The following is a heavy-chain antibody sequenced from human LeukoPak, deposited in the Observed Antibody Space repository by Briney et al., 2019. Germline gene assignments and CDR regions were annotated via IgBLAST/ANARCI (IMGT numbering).Heavy chain of an antibody. J-gene: IGHJ3*02. CDR3: ARDRGQQLVRVDAFDI. V-gene: IGHV1-18*01. D-gene: IGHD6-13*01. CDR2: IGAYNGNT. CDR1: GYTFTSYG. Sequence: ASVKVSCKASGYTFTSYGISWVRQAPGQGLEWMGWIGAYNGNTNYAQKLQGRVTMTTDTSTSTAYMELRSLRSDDTAVYYCARDRGQQLVRVDAFDIWGQGTMVTVSS.